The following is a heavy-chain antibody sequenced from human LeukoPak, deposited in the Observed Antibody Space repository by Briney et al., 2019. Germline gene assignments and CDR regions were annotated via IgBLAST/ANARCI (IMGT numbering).Heavy chain of an antibody. CDR2: IYATGST. V-gene: IGHV4-4*07. Sequence: SETLSLTCDVSGDFFRSYWWGWVRQPAGKGLEWIGRIYATGSTKFNPSLKSRLTMSMDTSTNQFSLKLTSVTAADTAVYFYARQGYTASYYFLDSWSQGILVTVSS. CDR3: ARQGYTASYYFLDS. CDR1: GDFFRSYW. D-gene: IGHD1-26*01. J-gene: IGHJ4*02.